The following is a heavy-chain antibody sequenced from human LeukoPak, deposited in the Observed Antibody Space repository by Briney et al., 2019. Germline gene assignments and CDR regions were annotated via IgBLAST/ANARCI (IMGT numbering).Heavy chain of an antibody. CDR2: ISSNGGGT. J-gene: IGHJ3*02. Sequence: PGGSLRLSCVASGFTFGSYTMHWVRQAPGKGLEYVSAISSNGGGTYYANSVKGRFTISRDNSKNTLSLQMGSLRVDDMAVYYCARNSSGSHDAFDIWGQGTMVTVSS. CDR1: GFTFGSYT. D-gene: IGHD3-22*01. CDR3: ARNSSGSHDAFDI. V-gene: IGHV3-64*01.